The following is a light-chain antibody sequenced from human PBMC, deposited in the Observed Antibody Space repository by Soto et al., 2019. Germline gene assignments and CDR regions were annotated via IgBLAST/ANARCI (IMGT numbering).Light chain of an antibody. V-gene: IGLV2-14*01. CDR2: AVT. CDR3: SSFTSISTRV. Sequence: QSVLTQPASVSGSPGQSITISCTGTSSDVGGFDFVSWYQQHEGEAPKLILYAVTKRPSGVSSRFSGSKSGNTASLSISGLQPEDEADYYCSSFTSISTRVFSGGTQLTVL. CDR1: SSDVGGFDF. J-gene: IGLJ2*01.